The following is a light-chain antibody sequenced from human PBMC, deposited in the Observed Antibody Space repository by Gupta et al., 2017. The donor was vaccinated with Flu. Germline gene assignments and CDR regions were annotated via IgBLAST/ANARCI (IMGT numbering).Light chain of an antibody. CDR2: AAG. V-gene: IGKV1-39*01. CDR3: QHTVFTPWT. Sequence: PSSLSASIGDRIVITCRASQEIDFYLSWYQRKPGQAPTLLISAAGRLQRGVPSRFSGVGSGTNFTLAISGLQPEDFSTYYCQHTVFTPWTFGQGT. J-gene: IGKJ1*01. CDR1: QEIDFY.